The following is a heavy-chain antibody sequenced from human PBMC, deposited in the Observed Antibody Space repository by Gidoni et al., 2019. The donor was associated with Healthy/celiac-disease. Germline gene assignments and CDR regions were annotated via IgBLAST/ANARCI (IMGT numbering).Heavy chain of an antibody. D-gene: IGHD6-13*01. CDR2: IWYDGSNK. CDR1: AFTFSSYG. CDR3: ARDSQKGSSWYYFDY. V-gene: IGHV3-33*01. J-gene: IGHJ4*02. Sequence: QVQLVESGGGVVQPGRSLRLSWSPSAFTFSSYGMHWVRQAPGKGLEWVAVIWYDGSNKYYADSVKGRFTISRDNSKNTLYLQMNSLRAEDTAVYYCARDSQKGSSWYYFDYWGQGTLVTVSS.